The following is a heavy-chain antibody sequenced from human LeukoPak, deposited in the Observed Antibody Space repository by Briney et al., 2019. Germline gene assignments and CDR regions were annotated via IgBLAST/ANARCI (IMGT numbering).Heavy chain of an antibody. D-gene: IGHD3-22*01. J-gene: IGHJ5*02. CDR3: ARLAAYDSSGYSKFDP. CDR2: ISAYNGNT. V-gene: IGHV1-18*01. CDR1: GDSVTALP. Sequence: ASVKVSCKIVGDSVTALPVYWVRQAPGQGLEWMGWISAYNGNTNYAQKLQGRVTMTTDTSTSTAYMELRSLRSDDTAVYYCARLAAYDSSGYSKFDPWGQGTLVTVSS.